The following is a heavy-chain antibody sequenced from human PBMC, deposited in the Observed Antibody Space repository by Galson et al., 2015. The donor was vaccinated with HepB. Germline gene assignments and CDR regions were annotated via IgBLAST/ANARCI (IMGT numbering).Heavy chain of an antibody. V-gene: IGHV4-59*01. CDR3: ASASPVWFGGLHVPSAFHL. Sequence: ETLSLTCSVSGGSITNSYWSWLRQPPGKSLEWIGNIYSTGSTTYNPSLKSRVTISLDTSRNRLSLMLTSVTAADTALYYCASASPVWFGGLHVPSAFHLWGQGTMVTVSS. CDR2: IYSTGST. J-gene: IGHJ3*01. CDR1: GGSITNSY. D-gene: IGHD3-10*01.